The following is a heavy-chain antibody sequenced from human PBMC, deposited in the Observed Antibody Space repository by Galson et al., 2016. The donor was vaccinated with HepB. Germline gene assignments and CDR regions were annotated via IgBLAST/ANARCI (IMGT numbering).Heavy chain of an antibody. J-gene: IGHJ4*02. V-gene: IGHV4-39*01. D-gene: IGHD3-10*01. CDR3: ARHTSYYNLPEITGGYDFDD. CDR1: GDSITNSRYY. CDR2: IYYTGIT. Sequence: SETLSLTCTVSGDSITNSRYYWGWVRQPPGKGLDWIATIYYTGITNYNPSLESRVAVSVAASKNQLSLKMSSVTAADTAVSYDARHTSYYNLPEITGGYDFDDWGQGILVTVSS.